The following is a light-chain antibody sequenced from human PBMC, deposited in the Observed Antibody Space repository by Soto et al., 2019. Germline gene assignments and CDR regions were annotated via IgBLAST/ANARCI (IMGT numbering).Light chain of an antibody. J-gene: IGLJ1*01. CDR2: EVN. V-gene: IGLV2-14*01. CDR3: SSFTGSRTYV. Sequence: QSVLTQPASVSGSPGQSITISCTGTSTDVGGCNCVSWYQQHPAKVPKLMIYEVNNRPSGVSNRFSGSKSGNTASLTISGLQAEDEADYYCSSFTGSRTYVFGTGTKLTVL. CDR1: STDVGGCNC.